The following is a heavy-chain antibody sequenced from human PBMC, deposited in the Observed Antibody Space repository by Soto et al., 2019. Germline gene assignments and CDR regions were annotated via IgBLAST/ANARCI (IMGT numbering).Heavy chain of an antibody. CDR1: GFTFSSYA. J-gene: IGHJ4*02. CDR2: ISGGGGST. Sequence: GALRLSCAASGFTFSSYAMSWVRQAPGKGLEWVSAISGGGGSTDYVDSVKGRFTISRHNGKNSLSLQMNSLRDEDTAAYYCARVPYFYESSGYSSDYYYFDYWGQGTQVTVSS. V-gene: IGHV3-23*01. CDR3: ARVPYFYESSGYSSDYYYFDY. D-gene: IGHD3-22*01.